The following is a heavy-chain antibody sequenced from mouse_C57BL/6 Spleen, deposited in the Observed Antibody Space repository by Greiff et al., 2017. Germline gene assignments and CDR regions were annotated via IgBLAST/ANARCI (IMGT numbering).Heavy chain of an antibody. Sequence: VQLQQSGAELARPGASVKMSCKASGYTFTSDTMHWVKQRPGQGLEWIGYINPSSGYTEYNQKFKDKATLTADKSSSPAYMQLSSLTSEDAAVYYCATMVTTWRFDYWGQGTTLTVAS. D-gene: IGHD2-2*01. CDR1: GYTFTSDT. J-gene: IGHJ2*01. CDR3: ATMVTTWRFDY. CDR2: INPSSGYT. V-gene: IGHV1-4*01.